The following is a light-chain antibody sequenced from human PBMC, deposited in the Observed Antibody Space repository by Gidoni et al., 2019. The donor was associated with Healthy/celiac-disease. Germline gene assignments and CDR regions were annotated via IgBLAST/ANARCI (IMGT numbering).Light chain of an antibody. CDR2: DAS. CDR3: QQYDNLPIT. V-gene: IGKV1-33*01. CDR1: QYISNY. J-gene: IGKJ5*01. Sequence: DIQMTQSPTSLSASVGDRVTITCQASQYISNYLNWYQQKPGKAPKLLIYDASNLETGVPERFSGSGSGTDFTFTISSLQPEDIATYYCQQYDNLPITFGQGTRLEIK.